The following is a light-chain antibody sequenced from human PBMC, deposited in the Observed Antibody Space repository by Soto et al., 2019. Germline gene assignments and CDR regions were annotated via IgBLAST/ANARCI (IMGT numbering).Light chain of an antibody. J-gene: IGLJ2*01. CDR1: SSDVGGYNY. CDR3: CCFAGSNTYI. Sequence: QSVLTQPRSVSGSPGQSVTISCTGTSSDVGGYNYVSWYQQHPGKAPKLMIYDVSKRPSGVPDRFSGSKSGNTASLTISGLQAEDEADYYCCCFAGSNTYIFGGGTKLTVL. CDR2: DVS. V-gene: IGLV2-11*01.